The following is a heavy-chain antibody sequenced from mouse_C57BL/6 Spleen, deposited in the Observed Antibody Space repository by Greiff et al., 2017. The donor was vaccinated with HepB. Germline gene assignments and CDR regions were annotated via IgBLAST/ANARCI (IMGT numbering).Heavy chain of an antibody. CDR3: ARSYSNYVYYAMDY. Sequence: QVQLKQSGPELVKPGASVKISCKASGYAFSSSWMNWVKQRPGKGLEWIGRIYPGDGDTNYNEKFKGKATLTADKSSSTAYMQLSSLTSEDSAVYFCARSYSNYVYYAMDYWGQGTSVTVSS. V-gene: IGHV1-82*01. J-gene: IGHJ4*01. CDR2: IYPGDGDT. D-gene: IGHD2-5*01. CDR1: GYAFSSSW.